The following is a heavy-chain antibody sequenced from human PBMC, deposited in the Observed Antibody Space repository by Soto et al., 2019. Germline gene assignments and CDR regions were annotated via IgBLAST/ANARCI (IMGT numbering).Heavy chain of an antibody. J-gene: IGHJ4*02. CDR2: ISYDGSNK. V-gene: IGHV3-30*18. CDR1: GFTFSSYG. D-gene: IGHD1-7*01. Sequence: PGGSLRLSCAASGFTFSSYGMHWVRQAPGKGLEWVAVISYDGSNKYYADSVKGRFTISRDNPKNTLYLQMNSLRAEDTAVYYCAKGGDFSGTTGASPYYFDYWGQGTLVTVSS. CDR3: AKGGDFSGTTGASPYYFDY.